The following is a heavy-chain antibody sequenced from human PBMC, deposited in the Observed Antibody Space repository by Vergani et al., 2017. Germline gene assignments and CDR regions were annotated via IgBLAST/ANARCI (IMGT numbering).Heavy chain of an antibody. CDR1: GFTFSSYE. V-gene: IGHV3-30*03. Sequence: VQLVESGGGLVQPGGSLRLSCAASGFTFSSYEMNWVRQAPGKGLEWVAVISYDGSNKYYADSVKGRFTISRDNSKNTLYLQMNSLRAEDTAVYYCAREDGWFGEQDAFDIWGQGTMV. J-gene: IGHJ3*02. CDR2: ISYDGSNK. CDR3: AREDGWFGEQDAFDI. D-gene: IGHD3-10*01.